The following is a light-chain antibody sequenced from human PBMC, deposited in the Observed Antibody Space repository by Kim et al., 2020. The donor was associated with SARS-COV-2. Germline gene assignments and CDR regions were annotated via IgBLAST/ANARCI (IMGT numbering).Light chain of an antibody. CDR3: QAWDSSTVV. CDR1: KLGDKY. Sequence: VSPEQTGSITCSGDKLGDKYACWYQQKPGQSPVLVIYQDSKRPSGIPERFSGSNSGNTATLTISGTQAMDEADYYCQAWDSSTVVFGGGTQLTVL. V-gene: IGLV3-1*01. CDR2: QDS. J-gene: IGLJ2*01.